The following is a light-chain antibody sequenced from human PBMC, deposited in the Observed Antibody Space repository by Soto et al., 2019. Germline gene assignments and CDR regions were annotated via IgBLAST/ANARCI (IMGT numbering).Light chain of an antibody. CDR1: SSDVGSYNA. CDR3: CPRGGSRPTYV. Sequence: QSVLSQPASVSGSPGQSITISCTGTSSDVGSYNAVSWYQQHPGKVPKLIIYEVSKRPSGVSDRFSGCKSDNTASLTISGLQSEDEADYHCCPRGGSRPTYVFGSGTKVTVL. V-gene: IGLV2-23*02. J-gene: IGLJ1*01. CDR2: EVS.